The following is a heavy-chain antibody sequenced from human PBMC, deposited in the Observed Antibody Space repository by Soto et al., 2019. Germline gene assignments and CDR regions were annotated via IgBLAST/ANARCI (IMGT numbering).Heavy chain of an antibody. CDR2: IYNGGST. V-gene: IGHV4-30-4*01. Sequence: SETLSLTCTVSGDSVSSVGFHWAWLRRPPGKGLEWIGYIYNGGSTYYRPSLESRMHMSPDATRNHYSLRLTSVTAADTAVYFCARAPVGLDTISYFDYWGQGKLVTVSS. D-gene: IGHD3-3*01. J-gene: IGHJ4*02. CDR3: ARAPVGLDTISYFDY. CDR1: GDSVSSVGFH.